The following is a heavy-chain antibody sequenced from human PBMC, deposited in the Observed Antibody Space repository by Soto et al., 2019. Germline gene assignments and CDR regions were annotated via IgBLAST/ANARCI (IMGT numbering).Heavy chain of an antibody. D-gene: IGHD5-18*01. CDR3: ARDSVDTFGMDV. CDR1: GGSFSGYY. CDR2: IYYSGST. J-gene: IGHJ6*02. Sequence: SETLSLTCAVYGGSFSGYYWSWIRQHPGKGLEWIGYIYYSGSTYYNPSLKSRVTISVDTSKNQFSLKLSSVTAADTAVYYCARDSVDTFGMDVWGQGTTVTVSS. V-gene: IGHV4-31*11.